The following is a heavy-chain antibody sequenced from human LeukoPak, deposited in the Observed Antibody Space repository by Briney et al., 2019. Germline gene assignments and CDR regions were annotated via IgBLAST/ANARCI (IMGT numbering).Heavy chain of an antibody. CDR1: GGSFSGYY. CDR3: TTEVVKDY. Sequence: ETLSLTCAVYGGSFSGYYWSWIRQAPGKGLEWVGRIKSKTDGGTTDYAAPVKGRFTISRDDSKNTLYLQMNSLKTEDTAVYYCTTEVVKDYWGQGTLVTVSS. V-gene: IGHV3-15*07. D-gene: IGHD2-15*01. J-gene: IGHJ4*02. CDR2: IKSKTDGGTT.